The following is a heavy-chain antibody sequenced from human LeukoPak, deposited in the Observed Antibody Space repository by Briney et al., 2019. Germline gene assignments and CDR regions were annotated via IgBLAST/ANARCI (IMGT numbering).Heavy chain of an antibody. CDR2: INWNGVYT. CDR3: AKGLAVDY. J-gene: IGHJ4*02. CDR1: GFTFDDYT. D-gene: IGHD6-19*01. V-gene: IGHV3-43*01. Sequence: GGSLRLPCAASGFTFDDYTMHWVRQAPGKGLEWVSLINWNGVYTYYADSVKGRFSISRDNSNNSLYLQMNSLRTEDTALYYCAKGLAVDYWGQGTLVTVSS.